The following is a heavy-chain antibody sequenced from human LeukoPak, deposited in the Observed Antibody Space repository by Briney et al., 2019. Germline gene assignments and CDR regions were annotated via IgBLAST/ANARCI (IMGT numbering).Heavy chain of an antibody. Sequence: ASVKVSCKASGYTFTGYYMHWVRQPPGQGLEWMGWINPNSGGTNYAQKFQGRVTMTRDTSISTAYMELSRLRSDDTAVYYCARETGYCSSTSCYSRYNWFDPWGQGTLVTVSS. CDR1: GYTFTGYY. CDR3: ARETGYCSSTSCYSRYNWFDP. CDR2: INPNSGGT. V-gene: IGHV1-2*02. D-gene: IGHD2-2*01. J-gene: IGHJ5*02.